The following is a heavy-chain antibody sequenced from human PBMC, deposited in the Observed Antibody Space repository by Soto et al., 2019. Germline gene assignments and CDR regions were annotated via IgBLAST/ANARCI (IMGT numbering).Heavy chain of an antibody. Sequence: ASVKVSCKASGYTFTSYYMHWVRQAPGQGLEWMGIINPSGGSTSYAQKFQGRVTMTRDTSTSTVYMELSSLRSEDTAVYYCAKVRKLWFGAYGLDVWGQGTTVTVSS. V-gene: IGHV1-46*01. CDR1: GYTFTSYY. D-gene: IGHD3-10*01. CDR3: AKVRKLWFGAYGLDV. J-gene: IGHJ6*02. CDR2: INPSGGST.